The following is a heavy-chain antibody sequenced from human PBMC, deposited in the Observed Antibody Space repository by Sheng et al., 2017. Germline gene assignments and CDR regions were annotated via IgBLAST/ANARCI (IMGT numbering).Heavy chain of an antibody. CDR3: ARDHSDYDFWSGYTYAQLTPGTATDGFDY. J-gene: IGHJ4*01. V-gene: IGHV4-38-2*02. D-gene: IGHD3-3*01. Sequence: QVQLQESGPGLVKPSETLSLTCAVSGYSISSGYYWGWIRQPPGKGLEWIGSIYHSGSTYYNPSLKSRVTISVDTSKNQFSLKLSSVTAADTAVYYCARDHSDYDFWSGYTYAQLTPGTATDGFDYW. CDR1: GYSISSGYY. CDR2: IYHSGST.